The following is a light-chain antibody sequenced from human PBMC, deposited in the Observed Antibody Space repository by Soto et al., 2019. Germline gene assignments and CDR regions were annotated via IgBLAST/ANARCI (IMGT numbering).Light chain of an antibody. V-gene: IGKV3-20*01. J-gene: IGKJ2*01. Sequence: EMVLTQSPGTLSLSPGERVTLFCRASQSVSSSYLAWYQQKPGQAPRLLIHDTSSRATGTPDRFSGSGSATDFTLTISRLEPEDFAVYYCLQYGRSPYTFGLGTKLEI. CDR2: DTS. CDR3: LQYGRSPYT. CDR1: QSVSSSY.